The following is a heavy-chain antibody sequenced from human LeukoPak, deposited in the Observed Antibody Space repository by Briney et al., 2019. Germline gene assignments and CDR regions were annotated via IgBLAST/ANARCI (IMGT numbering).Heavy chain of an antibody. V-gene: IGHV3-21*01. CDR1: GFTFSSYA. CDR3: ARGGYYFDY. CDR2: ISSSSSYI. J-gene: IGHJ4*02. Sequence: GSLRLSCAASGFTFSSYAMSWVRQAPGKGVEWVSFISSSSSYIYYADSVKGRFTISRDNAKNSLYLQMNSLRAEDTAVYYCARGGYYFDYWGQGTLVTVSS.